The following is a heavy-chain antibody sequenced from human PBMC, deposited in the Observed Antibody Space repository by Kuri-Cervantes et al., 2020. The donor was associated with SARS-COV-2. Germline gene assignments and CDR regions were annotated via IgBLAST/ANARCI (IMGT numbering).Heavy chain of an antibody. CDR2: ISSSSSYI. CDR3: ARGREANQLPPGY. CDR1: GFTFSSYS. Sequence: GESLKISCAASGFTFSSYSMNWVRQAPGKGLEWVSYISSSSSYIYYADSVKGRFTISRDNAKNSLYLQMNSLRAEDTAVYYWARGREANQLPPGYWGQGTLVTVSS. V-gene: IGHV3-21*05. D-gene: IGHD2-2*01. J-gene: IGHJ4*02.